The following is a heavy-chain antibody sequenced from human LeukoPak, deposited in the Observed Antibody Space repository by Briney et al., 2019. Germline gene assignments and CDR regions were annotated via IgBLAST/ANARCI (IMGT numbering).Heavy chain of an antibody. Sequence: SETLSLTCAVYGGSFSGYYWSWIRQPPGKGLEWIGEINHSGSTNYNPSLKSRVTISVDTSKNQFSLKLSSVTAADTAVYYCARRVAAADVRFDPWGQGTLVTVSS. D-gene: IGHD6-13*01. CDR1: GGSFSGYY. CDR3: ARRVAAADVRFDP. CDR2: INHSGST. J-gene: IGHJ5*02. V-gene: IGHV4-34*01.